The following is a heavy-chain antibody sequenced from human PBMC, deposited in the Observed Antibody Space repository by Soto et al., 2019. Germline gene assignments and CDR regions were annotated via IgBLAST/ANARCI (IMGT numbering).Heavy chain of an antibody. V-gene: IGHV3-23*01. CDR1: GFFFSSYT. J-gene: IGHJ4*02. Sequence: VQLLESGGGLVQPGGSLRLSCVGSGFFFSSYTMTWVRQAPGKGLEWVSSFSATSENTYYADSVRGRFTISRDNSKNTLFLQMNNLTAEDTAMYYCAKARDQQWVRLPFDYWGQGILVIVSS. CDR2: FSATSENT. D-gene: IGHD6-19*01. CDR3: AKARDQQWVRLPFDY.